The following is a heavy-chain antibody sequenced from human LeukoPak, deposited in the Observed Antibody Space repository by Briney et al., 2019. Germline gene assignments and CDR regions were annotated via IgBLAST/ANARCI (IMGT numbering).Heavy chain of an antibody. CDR2: IQSGGST. Sequence: GGSLGLSCAASGFTVSSNYMSWVRPAPGKGLEWVSIIQSGGSTYYEDSVKGRFTISRDNSKNTVYLEMNSLRVEDTATYYCARGGAFDVWGQGTMVTVS. CDR1: GFTVSSNY. J-gene: IGHJ3*01. CDR3: ARGGAFDV. V-gene: IGHV3-53*01.